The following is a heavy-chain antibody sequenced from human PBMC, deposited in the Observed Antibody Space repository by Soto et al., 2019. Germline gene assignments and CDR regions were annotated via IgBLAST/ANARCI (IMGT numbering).Heavy chain of an antibody. Sequence: SETLSLTCAVYGGSFSGYYWSWIRQPPGKGLGWIGEINHSGSTNYNPSLKSRVTISVDTSKNQFSLKLSSVTAADTAVYYCARIGPYSNYPLELDFWGQGTLVTVSS. CDR3: ARIGPYSNYPLELDF. D-gene: IGHD4-4*01. CDR1: GGSFSGYY. CDR2: INHSGST. V-gene: IGHV4-34*01. J-gene: IGHJ4*02.